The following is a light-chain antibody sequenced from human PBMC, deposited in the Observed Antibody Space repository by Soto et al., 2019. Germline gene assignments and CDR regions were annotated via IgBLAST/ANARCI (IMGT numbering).Light chain of an antibody. V-gene: IGKV3-20*01. J-gene: IGKJ1*01. CDR1: QSASSSN. CDR3: QQYGSSAWT. Sequence: EIVLTQSPDTLSLSPGERATLSCSASQSASSSNLAWYQQKPGQAPRLLIYGASSRATGIPDRFSGSGSGTDFTLTISRLEPEDFAVYYCQQYGSSAWTFGQGTKVDIK. CDR2: GAS.